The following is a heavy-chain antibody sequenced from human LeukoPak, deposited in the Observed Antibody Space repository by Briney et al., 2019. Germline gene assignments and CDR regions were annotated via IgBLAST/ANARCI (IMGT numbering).Heavy chain of an antibody. Sequence: GGSLRLSCAASGFTFSSYDMDWVRQATGIGLEWFSAIGTAGDTYYPGSVKGRFTISRENAKNSLYLQMNSLRAKDSAVYYCARAGGSSWAYYFDYWGQGTLVTVSS. V-gene: IGHV3-13*01. D-gene: IGHD6-13*01. J-gene: IGHJ4*02. CDR2: IGTAGDT. CDR1: GFTFSSYD. CDR3: ARAGGSSWAYYFDY.